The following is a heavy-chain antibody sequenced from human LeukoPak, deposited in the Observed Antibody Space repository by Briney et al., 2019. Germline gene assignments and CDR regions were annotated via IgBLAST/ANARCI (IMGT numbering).Heavy chain of an antibody. J-gene: IGHJ4*02. CDR2: ISWNIGSI. Sequence: GRSLRLSCAPSVFTFDDYAMHWVPQAPGKGLERVSGISWNIGSIGYADSVKGRFTISRDNAKNSLYLQMNSLRAEDTALYYCAKDIVGYSGYSFDYWGQGTLVTVSS. V-gene: IGHV3-9*01. D-gene: IGHD5-12*01. CDR3: AKDIVGYSGYSFDY. CDR1: VFTFDDYA.